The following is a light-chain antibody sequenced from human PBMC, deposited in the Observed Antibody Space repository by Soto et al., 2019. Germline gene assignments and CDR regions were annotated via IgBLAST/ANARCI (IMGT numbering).Light chain of an antibody. CDR1: QAISSS. V-gene: IGKV1-9*01. CDR2: AAS. Sequence: DIQLTQSPSFLSASVGDRVTITCRASQAISSSLAWYQHNPGKAPKLLIYAASTLQNGVPSSFNGSGSGTEFNLTISSQQPEDFATYFCQHLNDYRYTFGQGTKVEIK. CDR3: QHLNDYRYT. J-gene: IGKJ2*01.